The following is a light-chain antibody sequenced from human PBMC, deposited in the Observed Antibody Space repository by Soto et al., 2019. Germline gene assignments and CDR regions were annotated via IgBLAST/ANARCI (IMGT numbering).Light chain of an antibody. CDR1: QNIYTY. V-gene: IGKV1-39*01. J-gene: IGKJ5*01. CDR3: HSRA. CDR2: LAS. Sequence: DIQMTQSPSSLSASVGDRVTITCRASQNIYTYLHWYQQKPGKAPNLLIYLASNLQSGVPSRFSGSGSETEFTLTISRLQPDDFATYFCHSRAFGQGTRL.